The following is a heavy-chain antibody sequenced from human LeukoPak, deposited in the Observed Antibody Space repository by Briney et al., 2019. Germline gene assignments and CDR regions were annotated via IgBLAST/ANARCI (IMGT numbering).Heavy chain of an antibody. D-gene: IGHD2-21*01. V-gene: IGHV1-2*02. CDR3: GSTYCGGDCYSRFDC. Sequence: ASVKVSCKASGYTFTGYYMHWVRQAPGQGLEWMGWINPNSGGTNYAQNFQGRVTMTRDTSISTAYMQLSRLRSDDTAVYYCGSTYCGGDCYSRFDCWGRASLVSVRS. J-gene: IGHJ4*02. CDR2: INPNSGGT. CDR1: GYTFTGYY.